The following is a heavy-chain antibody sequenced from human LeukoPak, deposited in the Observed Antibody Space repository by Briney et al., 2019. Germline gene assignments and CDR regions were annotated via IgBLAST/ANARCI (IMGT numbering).Heavy chain of an antibody. J-gene: IGHJ4*02. Sequence: GGSLGLSCAASGFTFSSYSMHWVRQAPGKGLEWVSYISSGSNSIYYADSVKGRFTISRDNAKNSLYLLMNSLRDEDTAVYHCVRGGTWYDYWGQGTLVTVSS. CDR1: GFTFSSYS. CDR3: VRGGTWYDY. D-gene: IGHD1-26*01. V-gene: IGHV3-48*02. CDR2: ISSGSNSI.